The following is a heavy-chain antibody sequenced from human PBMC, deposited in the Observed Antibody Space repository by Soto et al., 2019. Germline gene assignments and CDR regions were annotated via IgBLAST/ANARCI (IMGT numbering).Heavy chain of an antibody. CDR2: IIPIFGTA. CDR3: ARGSRATIFGVVIRWYGMDV. V-gene: IGHV1-69*13. CDR1: GGTFSSYA. D-gene: IGHD3-3*01. Sequence: EASVKVSCKASGGTFSSYAISWVRQAPGQGLEWMGGIIPIFGTANYAQKFQGRVTIIADESTSTAYMELSSLRSEDTAVYYCARGSRATIFGVVIRWYGMDVWGQGTTVTVSS. J-gene: IGHJ6*02.